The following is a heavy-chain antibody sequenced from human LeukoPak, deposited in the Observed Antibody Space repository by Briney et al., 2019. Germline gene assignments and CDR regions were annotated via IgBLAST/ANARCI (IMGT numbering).Heavy chain of an antibody. CDR2: ISTAGTI. D-gene: IGHD4-23*01. Sequence: GGSLRLSCAASAFTFSRYEMSWVRQAPGKGLEWVSYISTAGTIYYAESVKGRFTISRDNAKNSLFLQLSSLRAEDTAVYYCARSGGRNLYDSWGQGTLVTLSA. V-gene: IGHV3-48*03. CDR1: AFTFSRYE. CDR3: ARSGGRNLYDS. J-gene: IGHJ4*02.